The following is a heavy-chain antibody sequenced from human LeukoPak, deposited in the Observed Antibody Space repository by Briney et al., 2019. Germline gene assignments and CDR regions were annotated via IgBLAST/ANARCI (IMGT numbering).Heavy chain of an antibody. D-gene: IGHD6-19*01. J-gene: IGHJ5*02. Sequence: PAETLSLTCTVSGVSISSDYWSWIRQPPGKGLEWIGYVYYSGITNYTPSLKSRVTISVDTSKNQFSLKLSSVTAADTAVYYCARVLYSSGWFPWFAPWGQGTLVTVPS. CDR3: ARVLYSSGWFPWFAP. CDR2: VYYSGIT. V-gene: IGHV4-59*01. CDR1: GVSISSDY.